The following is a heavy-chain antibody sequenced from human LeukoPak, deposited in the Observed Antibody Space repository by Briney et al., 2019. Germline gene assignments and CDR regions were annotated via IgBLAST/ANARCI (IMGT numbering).Heavy chain of an antibody. CDR3: ARRYSYGRRNSRRNGYFQH. CDR2: IYTSGST. V-gene: IGHV4-4*07. J-gene: IGHJ1*01. CDR1: GGSISSYY. Sequence: SETLSLTCTVSGGSISSYYWSWIRQPAGKGLEWIGRIYTSGSTNYNPSLKSRVTISVDTSKNQFSLKLSSVTAADTAVYYCARRYSYGRRNSRRNGYFQHWGQGTLVTVSS. D-gene: IGHD5-18*01.